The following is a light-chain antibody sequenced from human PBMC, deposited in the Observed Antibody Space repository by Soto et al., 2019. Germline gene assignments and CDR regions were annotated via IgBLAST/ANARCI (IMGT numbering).Light chain of an antibody. V-gene: IGKV3-20*01. Sequence: ENLLTQSPGTLPLSPGEGATLSCRASRGVSANYLAWYQQKPGQAPTLLIYGASIRAAGIPDRFSGSGSGTDFTLTIRRLEPEDFAVYYCQQYGSSPRTFGQGTKVDIK. J-gene: IGKJ1*01. CDR1: RGVSANY. CDR3: QQYGSSPRT. CDR2: GAS.